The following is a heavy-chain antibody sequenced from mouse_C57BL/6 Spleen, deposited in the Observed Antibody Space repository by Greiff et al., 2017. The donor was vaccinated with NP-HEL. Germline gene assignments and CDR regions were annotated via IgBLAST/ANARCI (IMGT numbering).Heavy chain of an antibody. CDR1: GYTFTSYW. CDR2: IDPSDSYT. Sequence: QVQLQQPGAELVKPGASVKLSCKASGYTFTSYWMQWVKQRPGQGLEWIGEIDPSDSYTNYNQKFKGKATLTVDTSSSTAYMQLSSLTSEDSAVYYCARDYGSRGAYWGQGTLVTVSA. D-gene: IGHD1-1*01. CDR3: ARDYGSRGAY. V-gene: IGHV1-50*01. J-gene: IGHJ3*01.